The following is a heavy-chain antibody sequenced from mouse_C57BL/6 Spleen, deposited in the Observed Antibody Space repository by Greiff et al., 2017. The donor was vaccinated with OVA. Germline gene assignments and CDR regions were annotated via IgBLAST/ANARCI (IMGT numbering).Heavy chain of an antibody. V-gene: IGHV2-9-1*01. CDR1: GFSLTSYA. D-gene: IGHD2-3*01. CDR2: IWTGGGT. Sequence: VQLQESGPGLVAPSQSLSITCTVSGFSLTSYAISWVRQPPGKGLEWLGVIWTGGGTNYNSALKSRLSISKDNSKSQVFLKMNSLQTDDTARYYCARNPILFDGYYVDYWGQGTTLTVSS. CDR3: ARNPILFDGYYVDY. J-gene: IGHJ2*01.